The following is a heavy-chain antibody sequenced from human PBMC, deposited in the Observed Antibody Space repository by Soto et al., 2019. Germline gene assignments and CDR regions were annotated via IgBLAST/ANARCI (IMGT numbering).Heavy chain of an antibody. CDR2: QYYAGST. V-gene: IGHV4-39*01. J-gene: IGHJ4*02. D-gene: IGHD3-16*01. CDR3: ARGDDFAGNDYFDF. Sequence: QLQLQESGPGLVKPSETLSLTGNVSGGSISSGFYYWGWIRQPPGKGLEYIGSQYYAGSTYYNPSLKGRVTILVDTSKNQFSLKLSSVTAADTATYFCARGDDFAGNDYFDFWGQGTLVTVSS. CDR1: GGSISSGFYY.